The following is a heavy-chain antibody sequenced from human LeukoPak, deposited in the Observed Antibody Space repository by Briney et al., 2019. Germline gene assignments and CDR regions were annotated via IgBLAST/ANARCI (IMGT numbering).Heavy chain of an antibody. Sequence: ASVKVSCKASGYIFNSYGISWVRQAPGQGLEWMGWISAYSGNTSFAQKVQGRVTMTTDTSTTTAYMELRSLRSDDTAVYYCARDLGITMPRVMGCWGQGTLVTVSS. CDR2: ISAYSGNT. D-gene: IGHD3-10*01. CDR3: ARDLGITMPRVMGC. J-gene: IGHJ4*02. V-gene: IGHV1-18*01. CDR1: GYIFNSYG.